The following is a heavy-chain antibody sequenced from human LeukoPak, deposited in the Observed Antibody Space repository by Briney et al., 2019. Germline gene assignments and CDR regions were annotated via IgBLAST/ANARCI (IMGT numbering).Heavy chain of an antibody. CDR2: IKQDGSDK. V-gene: IGHV3-7*01. CDR1: GFTFTKYW. J-gene: IGHJ4*02. D-gene: IGHD6-13*01. Sequence: GDSLRLSCAASGFTFTKYWMTWVRQAPGKGLEWVGNIKQDGSDKNYMDSVKGRFTISRDNAKNSLYLQMNSLRAEDTAVYYCATDPSLTVVAAAGDYWGQGTLVTVSS. CDR3: ATDPSLTVVAAAGDY.